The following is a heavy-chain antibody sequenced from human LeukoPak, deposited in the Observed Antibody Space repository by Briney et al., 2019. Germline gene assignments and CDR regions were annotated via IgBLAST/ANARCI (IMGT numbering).Heavy chain of an antibody. CDR1: GFTFSSYW. V-gene: IGHV3-7*01. Sequence: GGSLRLSCAASGFTFSSYWMSWVRQAPGKGLEWVANIKQDGSEKYYVDSVKGRFTISRDNAKNSLYLQMNSLRAEDTAVYYCARDSPYCTSSDCYLDYWGQGTLVTVSS. J-gene: IGHJ4*02. CDR2: IKQDGSEK. D-gene: IGHD2-2*01. CDR3: ARDSPYCTSSDCYLDY.